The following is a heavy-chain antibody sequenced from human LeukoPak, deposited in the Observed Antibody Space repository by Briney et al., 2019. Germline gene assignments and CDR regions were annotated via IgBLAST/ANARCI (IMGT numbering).Heavy chain of an antibody. CDR2: INPSGNFR. CDR3: ARDYSGQWEQLTGWWIDP. V-gene: IGHV1-46*01. D-gene: IGHD1-26*01. CDR1: GYTFGTHW. J-gene: IGHJ5*02. Sequence: GASVKVSCKPSGYTFGTHWMHWVRQAPGQGLEWMAIINPSGNFRSYAQKFQGRVTVTRDMSTRTVYMELSDLGPEDTALYYCARDYSGQWEQLTGWWIDPWGQGTLVIVSS.